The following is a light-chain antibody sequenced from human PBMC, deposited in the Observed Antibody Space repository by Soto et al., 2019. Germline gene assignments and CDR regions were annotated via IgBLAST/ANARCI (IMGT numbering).Light chain of an antibody. CDR2: GAS. V-gene: IGKV3-15*01. Sequence: EIVMTQSPATLSVSLGERVTLSCRASQSVSNNVAWYQQRPGQAPRLLIYGASTRATGIPARFSGSGSWRDFTLIISSLQSEDFAVYYCHQYNDGPAGTFGQGTKVGLK. J-gene: IGKJ1*01. CDR1: QSVSNN. CDR3: HQYNDGPAGT.